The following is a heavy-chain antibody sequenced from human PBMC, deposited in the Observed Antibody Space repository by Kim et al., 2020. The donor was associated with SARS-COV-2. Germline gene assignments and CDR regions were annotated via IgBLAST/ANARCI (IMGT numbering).Heavy chain of an antibody. CDR2: IYYSGST. Sequence: SETLSLTCTVSGGSISSGGYYWSWIRQHPGKGLESIGYIYYSGSTYYNPSLKSRVTISVDTSKNQFSLKLSSVTAADTAVYYCARDRRGGGSPHLDYWGQGTLVTVSS. V-gene: IGHV4-31*03. D-gene: IGHD3-10*01. J-gene: IGHJ4*02. CDR1: GGSISSGGYY. CDR3: ARDRRGGGSPHLDY.